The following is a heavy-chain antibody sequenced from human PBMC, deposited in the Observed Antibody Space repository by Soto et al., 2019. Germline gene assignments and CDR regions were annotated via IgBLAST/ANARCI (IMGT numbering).Heavy chain of an antibody. D-gene: IGHD2-15*01. J-gene: IGHJ6*03. CDR1: GFTFSSYG. V-gene: IGHV3-30*18. CDR2: ISYDGSNK. CDR3: AKDDGGRKKYLKRYYYYMDF. Sequence: LRLSCAASGFTFSSYGMHWVRQAPGKGLQWVALISYDGSNKYYVDSVRGRFTISRDNSKNTLYLQMNSLRAEDTAVYYCAKDDGGRKKYLKRYYYYMDFWGKGTTGTVS.